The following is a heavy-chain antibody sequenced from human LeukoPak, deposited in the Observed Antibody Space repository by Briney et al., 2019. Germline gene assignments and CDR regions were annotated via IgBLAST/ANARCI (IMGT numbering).Heavy chain of an antibody. J-gene: IGHJ5*02. V-gene: IGHV4-39*07. D-gene: IGHD4-17*01. CDR3: ARGACYGDYEENWFDP. CDR1: GDSISGSSYY. Sequence: SETLSLTCTVSGDSISGSSYYWGWIRQPPGKGLEWIGEINHSGSTNYNPSLKSRVTISVDTSKNQFSLKLSSVTAADTAVYYCARGACYGDYEENWFDPWGQGTLVTVSS. CDR2: INHSGST.